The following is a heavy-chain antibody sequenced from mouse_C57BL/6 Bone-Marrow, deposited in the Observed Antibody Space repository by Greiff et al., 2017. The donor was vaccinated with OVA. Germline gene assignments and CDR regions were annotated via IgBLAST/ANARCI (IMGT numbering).Heavy chain of an antibody. J-gene: IGHJ3*01. D-gene: IGHD1-1*01. V-gene: IGHV1-82*01. CDR2: IYPGDGDT. CDR3: AREELLRGAY. Sequence: VMLVESGPELVKPGASVKISCKASGYAFSSSWMNWVKQRPGKGLEWIGRIYPGDGDTNYNGKFKGKATLTADKSSSTAYMQLSSLTSEDSAVYFCAREELLRGAYWGQGTLVTVSA. CDR1: GYAFSSSW.